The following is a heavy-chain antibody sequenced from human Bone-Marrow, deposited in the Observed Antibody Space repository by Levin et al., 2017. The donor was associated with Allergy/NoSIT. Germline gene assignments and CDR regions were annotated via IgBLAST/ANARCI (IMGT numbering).Heavy chain of an antibody. Sequence: SVKVSCKTSGGTFSSYVISWVRQAPGQGLEWMGGITPMFGTANYAQKFQGRVTITADESTSTAYMELSSLRTEDTAVYYCARIGNWNDGGRWGQGTLVTVSS. CDR1: GGTFSSYV. CDR2: ITPMFGTA. D-gene: IGHD1-1*01. V-gene: IGHV1-69*13. CDR3: ARIGNWNDGGR. J-gene: IGHJ4*02.